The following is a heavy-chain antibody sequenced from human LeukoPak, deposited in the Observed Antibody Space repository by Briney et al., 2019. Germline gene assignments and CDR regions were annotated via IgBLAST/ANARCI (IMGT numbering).Heavy chain of an antibody. J-gene: IGHJ6*02. CDR3: ARGLVVPAATDAGYYYGMDV. V-gene: IGHV3-21*01. Sequence: GGSLRLSCAASGFTFSSYSMNWVRQAPGKGVEWVSSISSSSSYIYYADSVKGRFTVSRDNAKNSLYLQMNSLRAEDTAVYYCARGLVVPAATDAGYYYGMDVWGQGTTVTVS. CDR2: ISSSSSYI. D-gene: IGHD2-2*01. CDR1: GFTFSSYS.